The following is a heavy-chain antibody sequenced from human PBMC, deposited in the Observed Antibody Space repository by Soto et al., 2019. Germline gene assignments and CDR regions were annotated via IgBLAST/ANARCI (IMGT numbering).Heavy chain of an antibody. J-gene: IGHJ5*01. V-gene: IGHV3-23*01. CDR3: AKDAVHYNGKWDWFDS. CDR1: KFTFSDYA. Sequence: DVQLLESGGGLVQPGGSLTLYCTASKFTFSDYAMSWVRQAPGKGLEWVSSIGGGGADTYYADSVKGRFTISRDNSKNTLYGRMNSLTDEDTAVYYCAKDAVHYNGKWDWFDSWGQGDLVTVS. D-gene: IGHD1-26*01. CDR2: IGGGGADT.